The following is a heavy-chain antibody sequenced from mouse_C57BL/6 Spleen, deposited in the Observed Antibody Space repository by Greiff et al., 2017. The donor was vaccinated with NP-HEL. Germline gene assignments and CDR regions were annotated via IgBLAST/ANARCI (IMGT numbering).Heavy chain of an antibody. Sequence: VQLQQSGAELVKPGASVKLSCKASGYTFTSYWMQWVKQRPGQGLEWIGEIDPSDSYTNYNQKFKGKATLTVDTSSSTAYMQLSSLTSEDSAVYYGARRYGYDVGFDYWGQGTTLTVSS. CDR3: ARRYGYDVGFDY. CDR1: GYTFTSYW. V-gene: IGHV1-50*01. D-gene: IGHD2-2*01. CDR2: IDPSDSYT. J-gene: IGHJ2*01.